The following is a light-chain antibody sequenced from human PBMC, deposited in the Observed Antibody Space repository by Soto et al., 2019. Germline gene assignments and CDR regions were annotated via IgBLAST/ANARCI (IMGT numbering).Light chain of an antibody. V-gene: IGKV3D-15*01. J-gene: IGKJ4*01. CDR3: PLYIRWPLT. Sequence: EMVVTQSPATLSVSPGERVTLSCRTSQDVSSKLAWYQQKPGQPPSLLVYDASTRATGTPARFSGSGSGTEFTLAVSSLQSEDYALYFCPLYIRWPLTFGGGTKVEIK. CDR1: QDVSSK. CDR2: DAS.